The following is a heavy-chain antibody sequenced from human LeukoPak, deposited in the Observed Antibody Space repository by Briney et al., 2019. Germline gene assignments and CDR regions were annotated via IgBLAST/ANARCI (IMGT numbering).Heavy chain of an antibody. CDR1: GFTFSSYS. CDR2: ISSSSSYI. D-gene: IGHD4-17*01. CDR3: ARRGAVTTYYYYGMDV. Sequence: GGSLRLSCAASGFTFSSYSMNWVRQAPGKGLGWVSSISSSSSYIYYADSVKGRFTISRDNAKNSLYLQMNSLRAEDTAVYYCARRGAVTTYYYYGMDVWGQGTTVTVSS. J-gene: IGHJ6*02. V-gene: IGHV3-21*01.